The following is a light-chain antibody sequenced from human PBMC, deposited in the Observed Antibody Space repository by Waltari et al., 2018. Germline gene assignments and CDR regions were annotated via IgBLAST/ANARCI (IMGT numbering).Light chain of an antibody. CDR2: EGN. Sequence: QSALTQPASVSGSPGQSITISCTGPSSDVGNYDLISWYQQHPNKAPKLIIDEGNKRPSGGSNRFSGSTSGNTASLTISGLQAEDEADYLCCSYAGSATFAVFGGGTKLTVL. CDR1: SSDVGNYDL. V-gene: IGLV2-23*03. J-gene: IGLJ3*02. CDR3: CSYAGSATFAV.